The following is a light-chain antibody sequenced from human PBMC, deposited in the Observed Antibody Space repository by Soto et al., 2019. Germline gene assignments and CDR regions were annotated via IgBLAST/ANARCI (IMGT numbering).Light chain of an antibody. CDR1: SSNIGSNY. Sequence: QAVVTQPPSASGTPGQRVTISCSGSSSNIGSNYVYWYQQLPGTAPKLLIYSNDQRPSGVPDRFSGSKSGTSGSLAISGLRSEDEADYYCATWDDSLSGWVFGGGTKLTVL. J-gene: IGLJ3*02. CDR2: SND. V-gene: IGLV1-47*02. CDR3: ATWDDSLSGWV.